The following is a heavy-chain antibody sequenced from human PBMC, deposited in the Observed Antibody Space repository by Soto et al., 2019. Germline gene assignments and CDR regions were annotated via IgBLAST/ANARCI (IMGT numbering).Heavy chain of an antibody. CDR2: ISGSGGNT. V-gene: IGHV3-23*01. CDR3: AKDDAALLWSFDY. CDR1: GFSFSNNA. D-gene: IGHD5-18*01. J-gene: IGHJ4*02. Sequence: GGSLRLSCAASGFSFSNNAMAWVRQAPGQGLEWVSAISGSGGNTYYTDSVEGRFTVSRDNSKNTLYLQMNSLRAEDTAIYFCAKDDAALLWSFDYWGQGTLVTVSS.